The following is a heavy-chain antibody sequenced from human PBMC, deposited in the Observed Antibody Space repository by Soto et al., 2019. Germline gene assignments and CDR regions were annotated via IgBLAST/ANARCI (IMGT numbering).Heavy chain of an antibody. CDR1: GYTFGDHY. J-gene: IGHJ4*02. CDR2: IRNKANNYRT. V-gene: IGHV3-72*01. Sequence: GGSLRLSCAGSGYTFGDHYMDWVRQAPGKGLEWVARIRNKANNYRTEYAASVKGRFTISRDDSKNSIYLQMNSLETEDTAVYYCSRSSISSTPYFFDYWGQGALVTVSS. D-gene: IGHD2-2*01. CDR3: SRSSISSTPYFFDY.